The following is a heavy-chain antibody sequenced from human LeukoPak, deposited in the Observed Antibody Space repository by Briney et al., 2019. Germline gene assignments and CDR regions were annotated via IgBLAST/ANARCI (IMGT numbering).Heavy chain of an antibody. CDR3: ARHLWSEYHKFDY. J-gene: IGHJ4*02. D-gene: IGHD3-3*01. CDR1: SGSIDNYY. CDR2: IYFSGNT. V-gene: IGHV4-59*01. Sequence: SETLSLTCTISSGSIDNYYWSWIRQPAGKGLEWMGQIYFSGNTNYNPSLKSRVTISVDRSKNQFSLKLSSVTAADTAVYYCARHLWSEYHKFDYWGQETLVTVSS.